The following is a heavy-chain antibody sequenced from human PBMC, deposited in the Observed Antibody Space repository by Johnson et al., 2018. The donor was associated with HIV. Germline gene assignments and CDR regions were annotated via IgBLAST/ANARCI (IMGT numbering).Heavy chain of an antibody. CDR2: IRYDGSEK. CDR3: ALNWGAEVAFDI. D-gene: IGHD7-27*01. V-gene: IGHV3-30*04. Sequence: HVQLVESGGGVVQPGRSLRLSCAASGFTFSSYAMHWVRQAPGKGLEWVAVIRYDGSEKYYADSVKGRFTISRDNSKNTLYLQMNSLRAEDTAVYYCALNWGAEVAFDIWGQGTMVTVSS. J-gene: IGHJ3*02. CDR1: GFTFSSYA.